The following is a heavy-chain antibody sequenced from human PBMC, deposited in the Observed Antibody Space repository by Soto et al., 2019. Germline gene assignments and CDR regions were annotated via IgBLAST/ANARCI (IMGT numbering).Heavy chain of an antibody. J-gene: IGHJ4*02. Sequence: QLQLVQSGSEVRKPGLSVKVSCKASGGTFGNYAISWVRQAPGQGLEWLGGITPSLGTSEFAQEFRARVTMSADESTGSAYMELSSLRSEDTAVYYCARAITVVTGGDYFDFWGQGTLVTVSS. D-gene: IGHD2-15*01. CDR1: GGTFGNYA. CDR3: ARAITVVTGGDYFDF. V-gene: IGHV1-69*01. CDR2: ITPSLGTS.